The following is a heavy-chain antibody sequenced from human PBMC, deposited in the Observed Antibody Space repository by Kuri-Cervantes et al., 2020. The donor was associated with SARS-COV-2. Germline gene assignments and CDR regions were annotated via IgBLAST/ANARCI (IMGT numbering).Heavy chain of an antibody. D-gene: IGHD3-16*01. J-gene: IGHJ6*02. CDR1: GYSFTAYS. CDR2: INVNDGDT. V-gene: IGHV1-18*01. CDR3: ARESHLVLDV. Sequence: ASVKVSCKASGYSFTAYSYAWVRQAPGQGPEWIGWINVNDGDTSYARKVQGRVTMTTDTSTTTVYMDLRSLRSDDTAVYYCARESHLVLDVWGQGTTVTVSS.